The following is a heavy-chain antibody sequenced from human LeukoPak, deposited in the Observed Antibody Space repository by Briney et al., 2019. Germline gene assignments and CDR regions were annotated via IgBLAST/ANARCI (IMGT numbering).Heavy chain of an antibody. CDR1: GFTFSSYE. CDR3: AREIAAAGSTYNWFDP. Sequence: GGSLRLSCAASGFTFSSYEMNWVRQAPGKGLEWVSYISSSGSTIYYADSVKGRFTISRDNAKNSVYLQMSSLRAEDTAVYYCAREIAAAGSTYNWFDPWGQGTLVTVSS. CDR2: ISSSGSTI. J-gene: IGHJ5*02. D-gene: IGHD6-13*01. V-gene: IGHV3-48*03.